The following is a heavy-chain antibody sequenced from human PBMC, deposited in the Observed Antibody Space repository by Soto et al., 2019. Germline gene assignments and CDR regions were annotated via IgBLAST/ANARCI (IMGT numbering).Heavy chain of an antibody. V-gene: IGHV1-3*01. CDR3: ARVGSSPYYDFWSGYSGYYYYYYMDV. CDR1: GYTFTSYA. D-gene: IGHD3-3*01. CDR2: INAGNGNT. Sequence: ASVKVSCKASGYTFTSYAMHWVRQAPGQRLEWMGWINAGNGNTKYSQKFQGRVTITRDTSASTAYMELSSLRSEDTAVYYCARVGSSPYYDFWSGYSGYYYYYYMDVWGKGTTVTVSS. J-gene: IGHJ6*03.